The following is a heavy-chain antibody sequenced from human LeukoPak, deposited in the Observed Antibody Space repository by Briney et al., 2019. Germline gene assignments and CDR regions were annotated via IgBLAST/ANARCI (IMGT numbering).Heavy chain of an antibody. CDR2: IYYSGST. V-gene: IGHV4-59*01. J-gene: IGHJ3*02. Sequence: PSETLSLTCNVSGGSISTNYWAWIRQPPGKGLEWIGYIYYSGSTNYNPSLRGRVIISLDTPKNQFSLKLSSMTAADTAVYYCARGSRPEAFDIWGPGTMVTVSS. D-gene: IGHD1-1*01. CDR3: ARGSRPEAFDI. CDR1: GGSISTNY.